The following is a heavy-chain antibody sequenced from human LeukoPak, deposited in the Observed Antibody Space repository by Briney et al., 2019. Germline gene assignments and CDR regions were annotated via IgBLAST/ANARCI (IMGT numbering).Heavy chain of an antibody. CDR1: GGSISSGGYY. J-gene: IGHJ5*02. CDR3: ARYDGSVKGGWFDP. V-gene: IGHV4-31*03. CDR2: INYSGTT. Sequence: PSQTLSLTCTVSGGSISSGGYYWSWIRQHPGEGLEWIGYINYSGTTDYNPSLKSRVTISVDTSKNQFSLKLYSVTAADTAVYYCARYDGSVKGGWFDPVGQGTLVTVSS. D-gene: IGHD3-22*01.